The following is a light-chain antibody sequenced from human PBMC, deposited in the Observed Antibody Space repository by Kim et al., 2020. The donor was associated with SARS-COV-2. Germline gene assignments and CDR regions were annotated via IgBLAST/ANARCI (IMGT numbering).Light chain of an antibody. V-gene: IGLV3-19*01. CDR3: NSRDSSGNHLV. Sequence: SSELTQDPAVSVALGQTVRITCQGDSLRSYYASWYQQKPGQAPVLVISGKNNRPSGIPDRFSGSSSGNIASLTITGAQAEDEADYYCNSRDSSGNHLVFG. J-gene: IGLJ3*02. CDR1: SLRSYY. CDR2: GKN.